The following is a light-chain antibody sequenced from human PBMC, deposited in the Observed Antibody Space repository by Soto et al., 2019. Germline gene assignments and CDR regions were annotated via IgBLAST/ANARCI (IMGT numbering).Light chain of an antibody. J-gene: IGLJ3*02. CDR2: VNSDGSH. Sequence: QLVLTQSPSASASLGASVNLTCTLISGHSTYAIAWQQRQPEKGPRYLMKVNSDGSHSKGDGIPDRFSGSTSGAERYLTISSLQSEDEADYYCQTWGTGPWVFGGGTKLNVL. CDR1: SGHSTYA. V-gene: IGLV4-69*01. CDR3: QTWGTGPWV.